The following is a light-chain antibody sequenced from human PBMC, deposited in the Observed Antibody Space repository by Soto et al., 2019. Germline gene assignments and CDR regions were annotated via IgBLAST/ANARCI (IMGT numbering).Light chain of an antibody. V-gene: IGKV1-5*01. CDR2: DVS. J-gene: IGKJ2*02. CDR1: SSSKW. Sequence: DIQMTQSPSTLAASVGNTVTMTCRSSSKWLAWYQKKPGKAPKLLTYDVSKLDRGVPPRFSGSTSGAESTLTITGLQPDDLGTYYCQLATDCTFGQGTKVDIK. CDR3: QLATDCT.